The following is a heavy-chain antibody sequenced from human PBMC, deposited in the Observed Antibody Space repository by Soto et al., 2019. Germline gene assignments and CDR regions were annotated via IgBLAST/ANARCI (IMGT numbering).Heavy chain of an antibody. CDR2: IGTAGDT. D-gene: IGHD2-2*01. CDR1: GFTFSSYG. CDR3: ARASFYWYFDL. V-gene: IGHV3-13*01. Sequence: EVQLVESGGGLVQPGGSLRLSCAASGFTFSSYGMHWVRQATGKGLEWVSAIGTAGDTYYPGSVKGRFTISRENAKNSLYLQMNSLRAGDTAVYYCARASFYWYFDLWGRDTLVTVSS. J-gene: IGHJ2*01.